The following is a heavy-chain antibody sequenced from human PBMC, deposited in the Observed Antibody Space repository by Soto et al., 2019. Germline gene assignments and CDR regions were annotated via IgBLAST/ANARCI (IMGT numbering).Heavy chain of an antibody. CDR2: IWYDGSNK. D-gene: IGHD2-2*01. CDR3: ARELLVPAANPEPIWYVDL. V-gene: IGHV3-33*01. Sequence: QVQLVESGGGVVQPGRSLRLSCAASGFTFSSYGMHWVRQAPGKGLEWVAVIWYDGSNKYYADSVKGRFTISRDNSKNTLYLQMNSLRAEDTAVYYCARELLVPAANPEPIWYVDLWGRGTLVTVSS. CDR1: GFTFSSYG. J-gene: IGHJ2*01.